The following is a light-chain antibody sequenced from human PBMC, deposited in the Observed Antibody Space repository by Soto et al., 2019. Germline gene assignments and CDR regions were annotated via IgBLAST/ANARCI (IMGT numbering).Light chain of an antibody. CDR3: VPFSHFPRT. CDR1: QNLVYSDGNTY. V-gene: IGKV2-24*01. CDR2: QVS. J-gene: IGKJ1*01. Sequence: EIVLTQTPLSSPVTLGQPASISCRSSQNLVYSDGNTYLSWVQQRPGQPPRLLIYQVSNRFSVVPGRFSGSGAGTDSTLTISRVEAEDVGMSSCVPFSHFPRTFGQGTEVEIK.